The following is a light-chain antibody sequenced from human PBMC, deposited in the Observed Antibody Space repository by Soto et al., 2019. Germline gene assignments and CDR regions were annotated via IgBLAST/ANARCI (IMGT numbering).Light chain of an antibody. CDR3: QHYSGDRAT. J-gene: IGKJ1*01. CDR2: EVS. V-gene: IGKV1-5*03. Sequence: DILLTQSPSTLSASVGDRVTISCRASQSINKWLAWYQHKPGQAPNLLIYEVSTLHSGVPSRFSGSGSGTEFTLPISSLRPDDFAPYYCQHYSGDRATFGQGTKVEI. CDR1: QSINKW.